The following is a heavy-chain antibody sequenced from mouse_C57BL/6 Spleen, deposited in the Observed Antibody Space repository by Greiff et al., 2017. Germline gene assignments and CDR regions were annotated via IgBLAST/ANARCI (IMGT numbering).Heavy chain of an antibody. V-gene: IGHV1-80*01. Sequence: VQLQQSGAELVKPGASVKISCKASGYAFSSYWMNWVKQRPGKGLEWIGQIYPGDGDTNYNGKFKGRATLTADKSSSTAYMQLSSLTSEDSAVYFCARLTGTDWYVDVWGTGTTVTVSS. J-gene: IGHJ1*03. CDR2: IYPGDGDT. CDR3: ARLTGTDWYVDV. D-gene: IGHD4-1*01. CDR1: GYAFSSYW.